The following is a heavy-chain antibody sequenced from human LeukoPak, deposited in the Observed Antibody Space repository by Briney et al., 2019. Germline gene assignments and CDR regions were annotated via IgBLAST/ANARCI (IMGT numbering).Heavy chain of an antibody. CDR2: INPNGGGT. CDR3: ARTGSYYSAMYYLDY. CDR1: GYSFTGYY. Sequence: GASVKVSCKASGYSFTGYYLHWVRQAPGQGLEWMGWINPNGGGTNYAQKFQGSVTMTRDTSISTAYMELSRLRSDDTAMYYCARTGSYYSAMYYLDYWGQGTLVAVSS. V-gene: IGHV1-2*02. J-gene: IGHJ4*02. D-gene: IGHD3-9*01.